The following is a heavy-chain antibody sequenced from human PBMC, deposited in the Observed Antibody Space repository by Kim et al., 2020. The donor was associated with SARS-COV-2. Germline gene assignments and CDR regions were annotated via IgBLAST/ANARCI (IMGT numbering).Heavy chain of an antibody. D-gene: IGHD3-22*01. V-gene: IGHV3-23*01. Sequence: GGSLRLSCAASGFTFSSYAMSWVRQAPGKGLEWVSAISGSGGSTYYADSVKGRFTISRDNSKNTLYLQMNSLRAEDKAVYYCAKSYRITMIVVVTMIDYWGQGTLVTVSS. CDR3: AKSYRITMIVVVTMIDY. CDR2: ISGSGGST. CDR1: GFTFSSYA. J-gene: IGHJ4*02.